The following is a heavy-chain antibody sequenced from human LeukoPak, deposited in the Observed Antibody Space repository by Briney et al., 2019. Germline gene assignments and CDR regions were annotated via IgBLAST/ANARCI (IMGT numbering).Heavy chain of an antibody. D-gene: IGHD3-3*01. CDR3: AKESYDFWSGLGVFDY. Sequence: GGSLRLSCAGSDFSFITYAMSWVRQAPGKGLEWVSTIAGRGGSTYYADSVKGRFTISRDNSKNTLYLQMNSLRAEDTAVYCCAKESYDFWSGLGVFDYWGQGTLVTVSS. V-gene: IGHV3-23*01. J-gene: IGHJ4*02. CDR1: DFSFITYA. CDR2: IAGRGGST.